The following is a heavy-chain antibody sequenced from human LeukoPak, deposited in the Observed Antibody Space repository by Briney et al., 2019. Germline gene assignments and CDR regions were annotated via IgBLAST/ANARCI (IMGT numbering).Heavy chain of an antibody. Sequence: GASVKFSCKASGYTLTSYYMHWVRQAPGQGLEWMGIIDPSGVSTSYAQKFQGRVTMTRDTSTSTVYMELSSLRSEDTAVYYCATPNNIDAFDIWGQGTMVTVSS. CDR3: ATPNNIDAFDI. CDR2: IDPSGVST. J-gene: IGHJ3*02. CDR1: GYTLTSYY. V-gene: IGHV1-46*01. D-gene: IGHD1-14*01.